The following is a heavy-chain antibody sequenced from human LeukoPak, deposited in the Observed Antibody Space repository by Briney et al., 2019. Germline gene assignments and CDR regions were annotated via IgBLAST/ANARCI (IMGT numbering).Heavy chain of an antibody. Sequence: GGSLRLSCAASGFTVSSNYMSWVRQAPGKGLEWVSVISGSGGSTYYADSVKGRFTISRDNSKNTLYLQMNSLRAEDTAVYYCAKDRGGPLDYWGQGTLVTVSS. CDR1: GFTVSSNY. CDR2: ISGSGGST. CDR3: AKDRGGPLDY. V-gene: IGHV3-23*01. J-gene: IGHJ4*02.